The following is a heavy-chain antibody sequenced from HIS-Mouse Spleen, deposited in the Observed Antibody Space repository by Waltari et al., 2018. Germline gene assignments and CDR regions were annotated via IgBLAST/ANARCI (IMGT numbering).Heavy chain of an antibody. CDR3: AKASSGWLDY. Sequence: QVQLVESGGGVVQSGRSLRLSCAASGFTFSCYGLPWVRQAPGKGLEWVAVISYDGSNKYYADSVKGRFTISRDNSKNTLYLQMNSLRAEDTAVYYCAKASSGWLDYWGQGTLVTVSS. CDR2: ISYDGSNK. CDR1: GFTFSCYG. J-gene: IGHJ4*02. D-gene: IGHD6-19*01. V-gene: IGHV3-30*18.